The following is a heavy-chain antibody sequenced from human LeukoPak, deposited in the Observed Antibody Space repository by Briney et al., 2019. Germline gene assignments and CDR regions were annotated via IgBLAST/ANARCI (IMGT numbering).Heavy chain of an antibody. CDR3: ARDRGGYFGAYFDY. J-gene: IGHJ4*02. CDR1: GFTFSSHS. CDR2: ISSSSSTI. D-gene: IGHD3-9*01. V-gene: IGHV3-48*04. Sequence: GGSLRLSCAASGFTFSSHSMNWVRQAPGKGLEWVSYISSSSSTIYYADSVKGRFTISRDNAKNSLYLQMNSLRAEDTAVYYCARDRGGYFGAYFDYWGQGTLVTVSS.